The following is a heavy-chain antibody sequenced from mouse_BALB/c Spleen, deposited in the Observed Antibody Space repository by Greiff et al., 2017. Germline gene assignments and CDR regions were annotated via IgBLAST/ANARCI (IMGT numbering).Heavy chain of an antibody. V-gene: IGHV5-4*02. J-gene: IGHJ4*01. CDR2: ISDGGSYT. CDR1: GFTFSDYY. CDR3: VCYVRAMDY. Sequence: EVQGVESGGGLVKPGGSLKLSCAASGFTFSDYYMYWVRQTPEKRLEWVATISDGGSYTYYPDSVKGRFTISRDNAKNNLYLQMSSLKSEDTAVYYCVCYVRAMDYWGQGTSVTVSS.